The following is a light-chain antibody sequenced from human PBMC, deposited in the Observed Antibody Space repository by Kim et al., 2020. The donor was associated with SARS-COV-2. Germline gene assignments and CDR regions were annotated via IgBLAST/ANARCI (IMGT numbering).Light chain of an antibody. V-gene: IGKV1-39*01. CDR1: QTISTY. CDR2: AAS. CDR3: QQSYNLPRT. Sequence: ASVGDRVTLTCRASQTISTYLNWYQQKPGKAPNLLIYAASKLQSGVPSRFSGRGSGTDFTLTISNLQPEDFATFYCQQSYNLPRTFGQGTKVDIK. J-gene: IGKJ1*01.